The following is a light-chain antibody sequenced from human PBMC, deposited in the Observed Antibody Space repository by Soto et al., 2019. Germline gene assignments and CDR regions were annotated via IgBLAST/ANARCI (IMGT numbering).Light chain of an antibody. V-gene: IGKV3-15*01. CDR2: GAS. CDR1: QSVSSN. Sequence: EIVMTQSPATLSVSPGERATLSCRASQSVSSNLAWYQQKPGQAPRLLIYGASTRATGIPARFSGSGSGTDFTLTSRSLQSEDFAVYYCQQYNNWWTFGQGTKVEI. J-gene: IGKJ1*01. CDR3: QQYNNWWT.